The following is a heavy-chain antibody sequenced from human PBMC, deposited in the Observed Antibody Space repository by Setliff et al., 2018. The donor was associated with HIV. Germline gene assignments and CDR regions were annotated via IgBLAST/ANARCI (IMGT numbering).Heavy chain of an antibody. V-gene: IGHV1-69*05. CDR2: IIPIFGTA. CDR3: ARGAPRNIWGYYYYYMDV. Sequence: ASVKVSCKASSEYTFTNFDISWVRQAPGQGLEWMGGIIPIFGTANYAQKFQGRVTITTDESTSTAYMELSSLRSEDTAVYYCARGAPRNIWGYYYYYMDVWGKGTTVTVSS. D-gene: IGHD3-16*01. CDR1: SEYTFTNFD. J-gene: IGHJ6*03.